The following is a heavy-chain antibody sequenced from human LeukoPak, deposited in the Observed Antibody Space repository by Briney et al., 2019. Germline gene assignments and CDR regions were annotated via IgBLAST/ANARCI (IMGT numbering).Heavy chain of an antibody. CDR3: ARDKFQVVVAATRGFDP. D-gene: IGHD2-15*01. CDR1: GYTFTSYY. J-gene: IGHJ5*02. V-gene: IGHV1-46*01. Sequence: ASVKVSCKASGYTFTSYYMHWVRQAPGQGLERMGIINPSGGSTSYAQKFQGRVTMTRDTSTSTVYMELSSLRSEDTAVYCCARDKFQVVVAATRGFDPWGQGTLVTVSS. CDR2: INPSGGST.